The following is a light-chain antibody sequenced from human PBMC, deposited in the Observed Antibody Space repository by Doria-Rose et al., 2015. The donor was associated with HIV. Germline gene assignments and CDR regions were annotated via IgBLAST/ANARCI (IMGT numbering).Light chain of an antibody. CDR3: YSYVGSSTVV. V-gene: IGLV2-23*02. CDR1: SSDVGSYNP. CDR2: EVS. J-gene: IGLJ3*02. Sequence: QSALIQPASVSGSPGQSITISCTGTSSDVGSYNPVSWYQQYPGKAPKLMTSEVSKRPSGISNRFSGSKSGNTASLTISGLQAEDEADYYCYSYVGSSTVVFGGGTKLTVL.